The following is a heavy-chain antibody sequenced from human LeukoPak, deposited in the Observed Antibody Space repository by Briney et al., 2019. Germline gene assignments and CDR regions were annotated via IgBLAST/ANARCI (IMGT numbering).Heavy chain of an antibody. CDR2: ISSSSSYI. J-gene: IGHJ4*02. CDR1: GFTFSSYS. D-gene: IGHD6-13*01. CDR3: ARDSETYSSSWRY. V-gene: IGHV3-21*01. Sequence: GGSLRLSCAASGFTFSSYSMSWVRQAPGKGLEWVSSISSSSSYIYYADSVKGRFTISRDSAKNSLYLQMNSLRAEDTAVYYCARDSETYSSSWRYWGQGTLVTVSS.